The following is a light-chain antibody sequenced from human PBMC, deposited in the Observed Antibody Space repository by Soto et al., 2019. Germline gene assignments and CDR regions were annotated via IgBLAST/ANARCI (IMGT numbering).Light chain of an antibody. CDR2: EVN. J-gene: IGLJ2*01. Sequence: QSALTQPPSASGSPGQSVTISCTGTSSDVGAYIYVSWYQQHPGTAPKLIIYEVNKRPSGVPDRFSGSRSGNMASLTVSGLQPEDAADYYCISYAGNHNLVFGGGTKVTVL. CDR1: SSDVGAYIY. V-gene: IGLV2-8*01. CDR3: ISYAGNHNLV.